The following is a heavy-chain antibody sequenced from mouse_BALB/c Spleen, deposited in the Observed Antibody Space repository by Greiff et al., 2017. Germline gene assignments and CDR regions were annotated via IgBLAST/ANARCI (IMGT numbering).Heavy chain of an antibody. CDR3: ARDYDYFDY. CDR2: ISYSGST. J-gene: IGHJ2*01. V-gene: IGHV3-2*02. CDR1: GYSITSDYA. Sequence: VQLQQSGPGLVKPSQSLSLTCTVTGYSITSDYAWNWIRQFPGNKLEWMGYISYSGSTSYNPSLKSRISITRDTSKNQFFLQLNSVTTEDTATYYCARDYDYFDYWGQGTTLTVSS. D-gene: IGHD1-1*01.